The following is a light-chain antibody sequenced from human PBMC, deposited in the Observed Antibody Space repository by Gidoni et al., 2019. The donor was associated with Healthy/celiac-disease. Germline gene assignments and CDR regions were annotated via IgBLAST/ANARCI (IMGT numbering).Light chain of an antibody. J-gene: IGKJ2*01. V-gene: IGKV1-5*01. CDR2: DAS. Sequence: DIQMTQSPSTLSASVGDRVTITCRASQSISSWLAWYQQKPGKAPKLLIYDASSLESGVPSRSSGSGSGTEFTLTISSLQPDDFATYYCQQYNSSPYTFGQGTKLEIK. CDR1: QSISSW. CDR3: QQYNSSPYT.